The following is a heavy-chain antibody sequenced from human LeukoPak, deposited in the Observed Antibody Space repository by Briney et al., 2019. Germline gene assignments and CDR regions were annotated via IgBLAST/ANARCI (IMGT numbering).Heavy chain of an antibody. CDR3: ARARWLQFPPFDY. J-gene: IGHJ4*02. Sequence: SETLSLTCTVSGGSISSYYWSWIRQPPGKGLEWIGYIYYSGSTNYNPSLKSRVTISIDTSKNQFSLKLSSVTAADTAVYYCARARWLQFPPFDYWGQGTLVTVSS. CDR1: GGSISSYY. D-gene: IGHD5-24*01. V-gene: IGHV4-59*01. CDR2: IYYSGST.